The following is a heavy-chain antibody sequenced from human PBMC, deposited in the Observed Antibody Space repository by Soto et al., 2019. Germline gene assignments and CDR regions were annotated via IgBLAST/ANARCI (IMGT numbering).Heavy chain of an antibody. J-gene: IGHJ6*02. V-gene: IGHV4-31*03. CDR1: GGSISSGGYY. D-gene: IGHD3-9*01. CDR2: IYYSGST. Sequence: QVQLQESGPGLVKPSQTLSLICTVSGGSISSGGYYWSWIRQHPGKGLEWIGYIYYSGSTYYNPSLKSRVTISVDTSKNQFSLKLSSVTAADTAVYYCARDQVILTGYYNIYYYGMDVWGQGTTVTVSS. CDR3: ARDQVILTGYYNIYYYGMDV.